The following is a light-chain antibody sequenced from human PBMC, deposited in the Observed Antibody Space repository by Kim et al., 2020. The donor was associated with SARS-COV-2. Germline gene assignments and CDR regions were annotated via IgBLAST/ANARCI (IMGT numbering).Light chain of an antibody. CDR1: HSLVYSDGGTY. J-gene: IGKJ4*01. Sequence: PTSISCRSSHSLVYSDGGTYLNWFQQKPGQSPRRLIYRVSNRDSGVPDRFSGSGSGTDFTLKISRVEAEDVGIYYCMQGTHWPLTFGGGTKVDIK. V-gene: IGKV2-30*01. CDR2: RVS. CDR3: MQGTHWPLT.